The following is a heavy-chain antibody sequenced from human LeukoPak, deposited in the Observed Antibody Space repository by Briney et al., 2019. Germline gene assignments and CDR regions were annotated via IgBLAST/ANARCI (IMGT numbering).Heavy chain of an antibody. Sequence: GGSLRLSCVASGFTFNNFYMSWIRQAPGKGLEWVSAISGSGGSTYYADSVKGRFTISRDNSKNTLYLQMNSLRAEDTAVYYCAKRVAYSSGYYWDYWGQGTLVTVSS. CDR3: AKRVAYSSGYYWDY. CDR1: GFTFNNFY. D-gene: IGHD6-19*01. CDR2: ISGSGGST. V-gene: IGHV3-23*01. J-gene: IGHJ4*02.